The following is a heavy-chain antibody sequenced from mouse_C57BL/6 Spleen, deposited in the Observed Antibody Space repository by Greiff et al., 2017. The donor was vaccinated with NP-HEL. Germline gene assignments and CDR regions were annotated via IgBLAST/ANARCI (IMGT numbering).Heavy chain of an antibody. CDR1: GFTFSDYG. J-gene: IGHJ3*01. CDR3: ARDSPRGFAY. D-gene: IGHD3-2*01. V-gene: IGHV5-17*01. CDR2: ISSGSSTI. Sequence: DVKLVESGGGLVKPGGSLKLSCAASGFTFSDYGMHWVRQAPEKGLEWVAYISSGSSTIYYADTVKGRFTISRDNAKNTLFLQMTSLRSEDTAMYYCARDSPRGFAYWGQGTLVTVSA.